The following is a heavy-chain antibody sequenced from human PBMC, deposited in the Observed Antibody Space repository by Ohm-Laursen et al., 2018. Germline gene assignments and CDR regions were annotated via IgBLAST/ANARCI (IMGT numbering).Heavy chain of an antibody. D-gene: IGHD3-16*01. CDR3: ARDPVRGLTDY. CDR2: ISSSSSYI. CDR1: GFTFSSYS. Sequence: SLRLSCTASGFTFSSYSMNWVRQAPGKGLEWVSSISSSSSYIYYADSVKGRFTISRDNAKNSLYLQMNSLRAEDTAVYYCARDPVRGLTDYWGQGTLVTVSS. V-gene: IGHV3-21*01. J-gene: IGHJ4*02.